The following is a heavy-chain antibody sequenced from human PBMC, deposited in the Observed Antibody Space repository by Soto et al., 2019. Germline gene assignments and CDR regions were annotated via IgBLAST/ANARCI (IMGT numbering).Heavy chain of an antibody. CDR1: GDSLRSTNW. D-gene: IGHD6-19*01. J-gene: IGHJ5*02. CDR2: ISESGGT. V-gene: IGHV4-4*02. CDR3: VGHVGWAFDP. Sequence: QEQLQESGPGLVKPSGTLSLTCAVSGDSLRSTNWWSWVRLPPEKGLEWIGEISESGGTKYNPSLRSRVAILVDKSNNQVSLQLNSVTAADTAMYYCVGHVGWAFDPWGQGTLVTVSS.